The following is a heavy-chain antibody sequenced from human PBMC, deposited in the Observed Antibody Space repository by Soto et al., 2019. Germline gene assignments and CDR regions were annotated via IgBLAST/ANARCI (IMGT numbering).Heavy chain of an antibody. D-gene: IGHD3-3*01. Sequence: TLSLTCTVSGGSMTSYYWTWIRQPAGKGLEWIGRVYSSGGTHYNPSLKSRVTISLDTSKNQFSLRLLSVTDADTAVYFCARGQRFSDWFDPWGQGTLVTVPQ. V-gene: IGHV4-4*07. CDR3: ARGQRFSDWFDP. J-gene: IGHJ5*02. CDR2: VYSSGGT. CDR1: GGSMTSYY.